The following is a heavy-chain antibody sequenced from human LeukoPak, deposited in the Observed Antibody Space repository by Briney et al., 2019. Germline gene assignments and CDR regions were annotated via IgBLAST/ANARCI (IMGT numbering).Heavy chain of an antibody. V-gene: IGHV1-18*01. CDR3: ARDTVVDNDFWSG. CDR1: GYTFTSYG. Sequence: ASVKVSCTASGYTFTSYGISWVRQAPGQGLEWMGWISAYNGNTDYALKLQGRVTMTTDSSTSTAYMELRSLRSDDTAVYYCARDTVVDNDFWSGWGQGTLVTVSS. D-gene: IGHD3-3*01. J-gene: IGHJ4*02. CDR2: ISAYNGNT.